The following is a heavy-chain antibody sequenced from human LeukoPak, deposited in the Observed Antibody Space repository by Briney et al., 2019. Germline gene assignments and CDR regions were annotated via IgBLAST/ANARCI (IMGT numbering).Heavy chain of an antibody. CDR3: ASDRIRGVIYFDY. V-gene: IGHV3-23*01. D-gene: IGHD3-10*01. CDR2: ISGSGGST. Sequence: GGSLRLSCAASGFTFSSYAMSWVRQAPGKGLEWVSAISGSGGSTYYADSVKGRFTISRDNSKNTLYLQMNSLRAEDTAVYYCASDRIRGVIYFDYWGQGTLVTVSS. J-gene: IGHJ4*02. CDR1: GFTFSSYA.